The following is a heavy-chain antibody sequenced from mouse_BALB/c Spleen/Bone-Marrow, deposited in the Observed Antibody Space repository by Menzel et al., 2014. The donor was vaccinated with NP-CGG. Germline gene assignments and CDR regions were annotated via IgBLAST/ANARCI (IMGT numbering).Heavy chain of an antibody. CDR3: TREGRNEDLDY. V-gene: IGHV5-6-4*01. CDR2: ISSGGGYT. J-gene: IGHJ2*01. Sequence: DVMLSESGGGLVKSGGTLKLSCAGSGFTFSTDTMSWVRQTPEKRLEWVATISSGGGYTYYPDNLKGRFTISRDNAKNSLYLQMNSLKSEDTAMYYCTREGRNEDLDYWGQGTTLTVSS. CDR1: GFTFSTDT.